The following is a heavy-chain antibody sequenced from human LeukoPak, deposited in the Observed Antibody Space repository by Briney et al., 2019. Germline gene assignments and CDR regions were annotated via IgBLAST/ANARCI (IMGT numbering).Heavy chain of an antibody. V-gene: IGHV1-2*02. J-gene: IGHJ3*02. CDR3: ARVNSLYDAFDI. CDR2: INPNSGGT. CDR1: GYTFTGYY. Sequence: ASVKVSFKASGYTFTGYYMHWVRQAPGQGLEWMGWINPNSGGTNYAQKFQGRVTMTRDTSISTAYMELSRLRSDDTAVYYCARVNSLYDAFDIWGQGTMVTVSS. D-gene: IGHD2-21*01.